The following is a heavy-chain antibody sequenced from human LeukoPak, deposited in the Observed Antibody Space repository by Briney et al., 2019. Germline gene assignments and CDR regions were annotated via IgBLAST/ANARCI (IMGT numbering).Heavy chain of an antibody. J-gene: IGHJ4*02. CDR3: ARDAPYIVVVPAAPKDY. V-gene: IGHV3-21*01. D-gene: IGHD2-2*01. Sequence: GGSLRLSCAASGFTFSSYSMNWVRQAPGKGLEWVSSISSSSSYIYYADSVKGRFTISRDNAKNSLYLQMNSLRAEDTAVYYCARDAPYIVVVPAAPKDYWGQGTLVTVSS. CDR2: ISSSSSYI. CDR1: GFTFSSYS.